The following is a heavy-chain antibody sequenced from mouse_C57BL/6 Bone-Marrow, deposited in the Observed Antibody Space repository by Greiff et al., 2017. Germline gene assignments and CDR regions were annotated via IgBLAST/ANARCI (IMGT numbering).Heavy chain of an antibody. D-gene: IGHD1-3*01. CDR2: ISDGGSYT. J-gene: IGHJ3*01. Sequence: EVQRVESGGGLVKPGGSLKLSCAASGFTFSSYAMSWVRQTPEKRLEWVATISDGGSYTYYPDNVKGRFTISRDNAKNNLYLQMSHLKSEDTAMYYCARYLALYEAWFAYWGQGTLVTVSA. V-gene: IGHV5-4*01. CDR3: ARYLALYEAWFAY. CDR1: GFTFSSYA.